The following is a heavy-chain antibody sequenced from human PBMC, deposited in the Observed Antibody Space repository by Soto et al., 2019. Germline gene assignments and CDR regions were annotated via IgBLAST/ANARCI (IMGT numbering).Heavy chain of an antibody. Sequence: RSGGSLRLSCAASGFTFSSYAMHWVRQAPGKGLEYVSAISSNGGSTYYANSVQGRFTISRDNSKNTLYLQMGSLRAEDMAVYYCARQWLDSYYFDYWGQGTLVTVS. V-gene: IGHV3-64*01. J-gene: IGHJ4*02. D-gene: IGHD6-19*01. CDR1: GFTFSSYA. CDR2: ISSNGGST. CDR3: ARQWLDSYYFDY.